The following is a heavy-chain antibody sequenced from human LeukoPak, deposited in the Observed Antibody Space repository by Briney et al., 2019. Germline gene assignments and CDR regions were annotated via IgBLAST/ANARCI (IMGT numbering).Heavy chain of an antibody. CDR2: MNPNSGAT. CDR1: GYTFSRYY. J-gene: IGHJ4*02. CDR3: ARSGITTIPNFDY. V-gene: IGHV1-2*02. D-gene: IGHD1/OR15-1a*01. Sequence: ASVKVSCKASGYTFSRYYIHWVRQAPGQGLEWMGWMNPNSGATNNAQKFQGRVTLSRDTSISTAYMELRKLRSDDTAVYYCARSGITTIPNFDYWGQGTLVTVSS.